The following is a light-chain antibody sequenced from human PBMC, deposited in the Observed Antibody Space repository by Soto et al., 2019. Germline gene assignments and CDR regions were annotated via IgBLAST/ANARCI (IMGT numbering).Light chain of an antibody. Sequence: QSVLPQPPSASGTPGQRVTISCSGSSSNIGRNFVYWYQQLPGTAPKLLIYKNNQRPSGVPDRFSGSKSGPSASLAISGLRSEDEADYCCATWDASLSAWVFGGGTKVTVL. J-gene: IGLJ3*02. CDR1: SSNIGRNF. CDR2: KNN. CDR3: ATWDASLSAWV. V-gene: IGLV1-47*01.